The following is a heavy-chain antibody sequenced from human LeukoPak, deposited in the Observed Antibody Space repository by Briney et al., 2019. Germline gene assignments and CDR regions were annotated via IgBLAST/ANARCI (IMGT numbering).Heavy chain of an antibody. J-gene: IGHJ3*02. Sequence: GGSLRLSCAASGFTFSSYAMSWVRQAPGKGLEWVSAISGSGGSTYYADSVKGRFTISRDNSKNTLYLQMNSLRAEDTAVYYCARVRPGQWLLRDAFDIRGQGTMVTVSS. CDR1: GFTFSSYA. V-gene: IGHV3-23*01. CDR2: ISGSGGST. CDR3: ARVRPGQWLLRDAFDI. D-gene: IGHD6-19*01.